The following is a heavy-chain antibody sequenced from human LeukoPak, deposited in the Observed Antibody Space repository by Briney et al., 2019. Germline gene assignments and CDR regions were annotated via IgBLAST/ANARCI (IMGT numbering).Heavy chain of an antibody. CDR2: IYHSGST. J-gene: IGHJ3*02. V-gene: IGHV4-38-2*02. CDR1: GYSISSGYY. CDR3: ARVEWELPENSSGYKQNDAFDI. D-gene: IGHD6-19*01. Sequence: SETLSLTCTVSGYSISSGYYWGWIRQPSGKGLEWIGSIYHSGSTYYNPSLKSRVTISVDTSKNQFSLKLSSVTAADTAVYYCARVEWELPENSSGYKQNDAFDIWGQGTMVTVSS.